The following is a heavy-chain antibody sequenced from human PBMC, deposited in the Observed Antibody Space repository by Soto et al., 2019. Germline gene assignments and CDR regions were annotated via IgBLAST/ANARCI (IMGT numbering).Heavy chain of an antibody. V-gene: IGHV4-34*01. CDR2: INHSGST. CDR1: GGSFSGYY. Sequence: ETLSLTCAVYGGSFSGYYWGWIRQPPGKGLEWIGEINHSGSTNYNPSLKSRVTISVDTSKNQFSLKLSSMTAADTAVYYCARGPYGDYWIDYWGQGTLVTVSS. D-gene: IGHD4-17*01. J-gene: IGHJ4*02. CDR3: ARGPYGDYWIDY.